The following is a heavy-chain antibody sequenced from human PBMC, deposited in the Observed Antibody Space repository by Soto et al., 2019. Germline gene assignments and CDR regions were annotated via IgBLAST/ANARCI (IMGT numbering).Heavy chain of an antibody. CDR3: ARSPNYYHYGFNX. D-gene: IGHD3-10*01. Sequence: NPSETLSVTCTVSGGSVSSVDYFWSWLRQSPGKRLELIADIYYSGSTNSNPSLKSGATISVDTSKRQVSLNLTSIPAADAALYYCARSPNYYHYGFNXWGKVTAVTVSX. CDR1: GGSVSSVDYF. V-gene: IGHV4-61*08. CDR2: IYYSGST. J-gene: IGHJ6*04.